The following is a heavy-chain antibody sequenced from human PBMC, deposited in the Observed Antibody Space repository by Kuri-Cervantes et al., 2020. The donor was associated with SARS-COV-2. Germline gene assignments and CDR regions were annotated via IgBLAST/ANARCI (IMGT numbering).Heavy chain of an antibody. V-gene: IGHV1-18*04. CDR1: GYTFTSYG. CDR3: ARDAGVPAAILYYYYGLDV. D-gene: IGHD2-2*02. CDR2: ISAYKGNT. Sequence: ASVNVSCKASGYTFTSYGISWVRQAPGQGLEWMGWISAYKGNTNYAQKLQGRVTMTTDTSTSTAYMELRSLRSDDTAVYYCARDAGVPAAILYYYYGLDVWGQGTTVTVSS. J-gene: IGHJ6*02.